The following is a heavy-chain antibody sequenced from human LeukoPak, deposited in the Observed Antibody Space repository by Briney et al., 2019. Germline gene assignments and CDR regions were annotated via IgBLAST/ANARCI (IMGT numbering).Heavy chain of an antibody. V-gene: IGHV3-7*01. CDR2: IKQDGSEK. D-gene: IGHD2-15*01. CDR3: ARGRYCSGGSCLNDY. CDR1: GFTFSSYW. Sequence: GGSLRLSCAATGFTFSSYWMSWVRQAPGKGLEWVANIKQDGSEKYYVDSVKGRFTISRDNAKNSLYLQTNSLRAEDTAVYYCARGRYCSGGSCLNDYWGQGTLVTVSS. J-gene: IGHJ4*02.